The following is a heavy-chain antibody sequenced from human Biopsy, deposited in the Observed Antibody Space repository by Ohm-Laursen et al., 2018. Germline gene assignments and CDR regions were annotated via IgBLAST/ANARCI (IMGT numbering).Heavy chain of an antibody. Sequence: SDTLSLTCTVSGGSISSDYWSWIRQSPGKGLEWIGYISNRGSTNYNPSLRGRVTISVDTSKNQFSLKLSSVIAADTAVFFCARLYRLDDYWNDDPPDAFDVWGQGTMVTVSS. J-gene: IGHJ3*01. CDR1: GGSISSDY. D-gene: IGHD3-3*01. CDR3: ARLYRLDDYWNDDPPDAFDV. V-gene: IGHV4-59*07. CDR2: ISNRGST.